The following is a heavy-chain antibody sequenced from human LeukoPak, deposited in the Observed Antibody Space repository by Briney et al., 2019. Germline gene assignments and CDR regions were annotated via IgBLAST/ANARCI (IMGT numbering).Heavy chain of an antibody. CDR2: ISGSGGST. CDR3: AKEGSSSWAPLFDY. D-gene: IGHD6-13*01. V-gene: IGHV3-23*01. Sequence: PGGSLRLSCAASGFTFSSYEMNWVRQAPGKGLEWVSAISGSGGSTYYADSVKGRFTISRDNSKNTLYLQMNSLRAEDTAVYYCAKEGSSSWAPLFDYWGQGTLVTVSS. J-gene: IGHJ4*02. CDR1: GFTFSSYE.